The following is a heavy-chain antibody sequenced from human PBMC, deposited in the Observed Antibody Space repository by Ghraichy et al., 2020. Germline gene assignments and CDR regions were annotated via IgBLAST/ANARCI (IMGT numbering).Heavy chain of an antibody. CDR1: GYTFTGYY. CDR2: INPNSGGT. J-gene: IGHJ4*02. D-gene: IGHD2/OR15-2a*01. Sequence: ASVKVSCKASGYTFTGYYMHWVRQAPGQGLEWMGRINPNSGGTNYAQKFQGRVTMTRDTSISTAYMELSRLRSDDTAVYYCARDFLLSTGFDYWGQGTLVTVSS. CDR3: ARDFLLSTGFDY. V-gene: IGHV1-2*06.